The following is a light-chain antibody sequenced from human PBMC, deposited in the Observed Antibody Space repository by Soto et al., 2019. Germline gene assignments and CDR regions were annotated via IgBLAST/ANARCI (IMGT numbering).Light chain of an antibody. CDR2: DAS. Sequence: EIVLTQSPATLSLSPGERATLSCRASQTISYYLAWYQQKPGQAPRLLIYDASNRATGIPARFSGSGSGTDFTLTISSLEPEDFAVYYCQQRSNWLTFGGGTRWIS. J-gene: IGKJ4*01. CDR1: QTISYY. CDR3: QQRSNWLT. V-gene: IGKV3-11*01.